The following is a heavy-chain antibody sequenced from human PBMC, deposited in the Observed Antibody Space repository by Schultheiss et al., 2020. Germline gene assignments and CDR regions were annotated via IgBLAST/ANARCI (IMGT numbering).Heavy chain of an antibody. V-gene: IGHV3-74*01. CDR1: GFTFSSYW. J-gene: IGHJ6*02. Sequence: GGSLRLSCAASGFTFSSYWMHWARQAPGKGLVWVSRINSDGSSTSYADSVKGRFTISRDNARSSLYLQMDSLRDEDTALYYCARGCSGGSCYPALIYYYYGMDVWGQGTTVTVSS. CDR2: INSDGSST. D-gene: IGHD2-15*01. CDR3: ARGCSGGSCYPALIYYYYGMDV.